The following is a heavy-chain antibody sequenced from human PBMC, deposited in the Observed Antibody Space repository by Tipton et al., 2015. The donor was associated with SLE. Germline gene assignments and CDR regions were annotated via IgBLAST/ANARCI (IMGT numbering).Heavy chain of an antibody. D-gene: IGHD5-12*01. Sequence: GSLRLSCTASGFTFSSYWINWVRQAPGKGLEGVANIKEDGTEKYYVESVKGRFTISRDNAKNSLELRMNSLRPEDTAFYYCARGYDLDYWGQGTLLTVPS. V-gene: IGHV3-7*01. J-gene: IGHJ4*02. CDR3: ARGYDLDY. CDR1: GFTFSSYW. CDR2: IKEDGTEK.